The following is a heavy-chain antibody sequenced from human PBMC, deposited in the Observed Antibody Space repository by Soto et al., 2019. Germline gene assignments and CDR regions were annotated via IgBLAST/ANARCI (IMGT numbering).Heavy chain of an antibody. Sequence: EVQLVESGGGLVQPGRSLRLCCAASVFTFDDYAMHWVRQPPGKGLEWVSGITWNSGSKDYADSVKGRFTISRDNRKNSLYLQMNSLRGEDTALYYCTTTYPNDDSRVVAYWGQGTLVTVSS. V-gene: IGHV3-9*01. J-gene: IGHJ4*02. D-gene: IGHD1-1*01. CDR1: VFTFDDYA. CDR3: TTTYPNDDSRVVAY. CDR2: ITWNSGSK.